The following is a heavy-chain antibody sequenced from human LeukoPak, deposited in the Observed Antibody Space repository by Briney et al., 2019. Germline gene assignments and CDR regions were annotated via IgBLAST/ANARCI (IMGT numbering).Heavy chain of an antibody. Sequence: PSETLSPTCTVSGGSISSSSYYWGWLRQPPGKGLEWIGSIYYSGSTYYNPSLKSRVTISVDTSKNQFSLKLSSVTAADTAVYYCARHGGDYYYDSSDLPRDDAFDIWGQGTMVTVSS. CDR3: ARHGGDYYYDSSDLPRDDAFDI. J-gene: IGHJ3*02. V-gene: IGHV4-39*01. CDR2: IYYSGST. CDR1: GGSISSSSYY. D-gene: IGHD3-22*01.